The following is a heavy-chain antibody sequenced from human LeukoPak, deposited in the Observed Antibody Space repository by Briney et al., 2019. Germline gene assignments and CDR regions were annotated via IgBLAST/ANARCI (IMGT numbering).Heavy chain of an antibody. V-gene: IGHV1-69*05. CDR3: ARDLGGSITMVRGVPNFDY. J-gene: IGHJ4*02. CDR2: IIPIFGTA. CDR1: GGTFSSYA. D-gene: IGHD3-10*01. Sequence: ASVKVSCKASGGTFSSYAISWVRQAPGQGLEWMGGIIPIFGTANYAQKFQGRVTITTDESTSTAYMELSSLRSEDTAVYYCARDLGGSITMVRGVPNFDYWGQGTLVTVSS.